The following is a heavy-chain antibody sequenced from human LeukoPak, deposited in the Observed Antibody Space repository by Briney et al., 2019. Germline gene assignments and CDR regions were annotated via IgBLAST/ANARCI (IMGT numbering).Heavy chain of an antibody. Sequence: SETLSLTCTVSGGSICSGGYYWSWIRQHPGKGLEWIGYIYYSGSTYYNPSLKSRVTISVDTSKNQFSLKLSSVTAADTAVYYCARDGLTTVTTSDAFDIWGQGTMVTVSS. J-gene: IGHJ3*02. CDR2: IYYSGST. CDR3: ARDGLTTVTTSDAFDI. D-gene: IGHD4-17*01. CDR1: GGSICSGGYY. V-gene: IGHV4-31*03.